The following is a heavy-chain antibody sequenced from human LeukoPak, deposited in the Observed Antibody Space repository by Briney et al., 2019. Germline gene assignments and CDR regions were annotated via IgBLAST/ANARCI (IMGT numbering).Heavy chain of an antibody. D-gene: IGHD4/OR15-4a*01. CDR3: ASRMDYGGGGTKESWFDP. CDR1: GYTFTSYD. Sequence: GASVKVSCKASGYTFTSYDINWVRQATGQGLEWMGWMNPNSGNTGYAQKFQGRVTMTRNTSISTAYMELSSLRSEDTAVYYCASRMDYGGGGTKESWFDPWGQGTLVTVSS. V-gene: IGHV1-8*01. CDR2: MNPNSGNT. J-gene: IGHJ5*02.